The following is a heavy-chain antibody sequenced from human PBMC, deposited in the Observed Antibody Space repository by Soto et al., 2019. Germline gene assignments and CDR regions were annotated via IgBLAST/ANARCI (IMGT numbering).Heavy chain of an antibody. J-gene: IGHJ4*02. CDR1: GFTFTNAW. D-gene: IGHD3-10*01. Sequence: EVQLVESGGGLVKPGGSLRLSCAASGFTFTNAWMNWVLQAPGKGLEWVGRIKSKTDGGTTDYAAPVKGRFTISRDDSKHTMYLQMNSLKTDETAVYYCTAAMADWGQGTLVTVSS. CDR3: TAAMAD. CDR2: IKSKTDGGTT. V-gene: IGHV3-15*07.